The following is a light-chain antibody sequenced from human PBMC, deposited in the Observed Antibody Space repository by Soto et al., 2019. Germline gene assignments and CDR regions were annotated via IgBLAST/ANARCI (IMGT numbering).Light chain of an antibody. CDR3: NSFARSNTVL. Sequence: QSALTQPPSASGSPGQSVTISCTGTSSDIGSYNFVSWYQQHPGKAPRLIIYDVTKRPSGVPDRFSGSKSGNTAFLTVSGLQAEDEADYYCNSFARSNTVLFGGGTKLTVL. J-gene: IGLJ2*01. CDR2: DVT. V-gene: IGLV2-8*01. CDR1: SSDIGSYNF.